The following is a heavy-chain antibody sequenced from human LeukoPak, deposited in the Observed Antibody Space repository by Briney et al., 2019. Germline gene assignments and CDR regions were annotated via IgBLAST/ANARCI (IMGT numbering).Heavy chain of an antibody. CDR1: GFTFSDFG. CDR2: IWYHGNEI. D-gene: IGHD5-12*01. V-gene: IGHV3-33*01. J-gene: IGHJ4*02. CDR3: VRGSGGNGYGYWGDN. Sequence: GGSLRLFCAASGFTFSDFGMHWVRKAPGKGLEWVAVIWYHGNEIHYVDSVKGRFTISRDNFRNTLYLQMSSLRAEDSAVYYCVRGSGGNGYGYWGDNWGQGTLVTVSS.